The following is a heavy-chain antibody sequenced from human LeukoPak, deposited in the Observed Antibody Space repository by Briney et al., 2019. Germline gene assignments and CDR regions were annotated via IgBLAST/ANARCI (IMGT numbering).Heavy chain of an antibody. CDR1: GFTFSYYN. D-gene: IGHD5-12*01. J-gene: IGHJ4*02. CDR2: VSGYNGHT. CDR3: ARDDRYSGYDYDY. V-gene: IGHV1-18*01. Sequence: ASVEVSCKTSGFTFSYYNICWVRQAPGQGLEWMGWVSGYNGHTNYAQNLQGRVTMTTDTSTSTAYMELRSLRSDDTAVYYCARDDRYSGYDYDYWGQGTLVTVSS.